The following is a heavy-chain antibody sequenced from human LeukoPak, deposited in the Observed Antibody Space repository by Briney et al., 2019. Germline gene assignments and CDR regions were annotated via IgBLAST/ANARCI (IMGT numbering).Heavy chain of an antibody. J-gene: IGHJ4*02. CDR1: GYTFTSYG. D-gene: IGHD5-18*01. Sequence: ASVRVSCKASGYTFTSYGISWVRQAPGQGLEWMGWISTYNGNTNYEQKLQGRVTMTTDTSTSTAYMELRSLRSDAPAVYYCAKCCGYSYGPYSRSLDYWGQGTLVTVSS. CDR3: AKCCGYSYGPYSRSLDY. CDR2: ISTYNGNT. V-gene: IGHV1-18*01.